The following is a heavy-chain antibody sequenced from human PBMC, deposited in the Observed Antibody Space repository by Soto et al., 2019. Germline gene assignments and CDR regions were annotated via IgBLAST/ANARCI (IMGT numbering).Heavy chain of an antibody. V-gene: IGHV3-23*01. CDR2: ISGSGGST. CDR3: AKDLVPMVYAIKYYYYGMDV. J-gene: IGHJ6*02. CDR1: RFTFSSYA. D-gene: IGHD2-8*01. Sequence: GGSLRLSCAASRFTFSSYAMSWVRQAPGKGLEWVSAISGSGGSTYYADSVKGRFTISRDNSKNTLYLQMNSLRAEDTAVYYYAKDLVPMVYAIKYYYYGMDVWGQGTTVTVSS.